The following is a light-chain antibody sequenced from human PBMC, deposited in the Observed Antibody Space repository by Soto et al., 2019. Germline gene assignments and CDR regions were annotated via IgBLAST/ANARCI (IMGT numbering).Light chain of an antibody. CDR3: EQHSNSPGT. V-gene: IGKV3D-20*02. Sequence: EIVLTQSPGTLSLSPGESAALSCRASQSVTSNYLVWYRQKPGQAPRLLIYAISSRAAGIPDRLSGSGSGTNFTVIIFYLEPEDYAVDYCEQHSNSPGTFGQGTRVKI. CDR2: AIS. J-gene: IGKJ1*01. CDR1: QSVTSNY.